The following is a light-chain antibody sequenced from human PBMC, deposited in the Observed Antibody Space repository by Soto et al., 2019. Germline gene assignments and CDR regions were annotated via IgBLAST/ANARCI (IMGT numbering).Light chain of an antibody. V-gene: IGLV1-40*01. Sequence: QSVLTQPPSVSGAPGQRVTISCTGSISNIGAGYDVHWYQQLPGTAPKLLIYNNNNRPSGVPDRFSGSKSGTSASLAITGLQAEDDADYYCQSYDSSLSGSVFGGGTKLTVL. CDR2: NNN. CDR3: QSYDSSLSGSV. J-gene: IGLJ3*02. CDR1: ISNIGAGYD.